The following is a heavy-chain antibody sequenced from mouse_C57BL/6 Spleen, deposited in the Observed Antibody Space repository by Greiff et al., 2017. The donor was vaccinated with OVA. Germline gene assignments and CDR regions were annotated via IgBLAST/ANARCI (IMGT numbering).Heavy chain of an antibody. CDR3: TTYYYGSSYWYFDV. CDR2: IDPEDGDT. J-gene: IGHJ1*03. V-gene: IGHV14-1*01. CDR1: GFNIKDYY. Sequence: VQLQQSGAELVRPGASVKLSCTASGFNIKDYYMHWVKQRPEQGLEWIGRIDPEDGDTEYAPKFQGKATMTADPSSNTAYLQLSSLTSEDTAVYYCTTYYYGSSYWYFDVWGTGTTVTVSS. D-gene: IGHD1-1*01.